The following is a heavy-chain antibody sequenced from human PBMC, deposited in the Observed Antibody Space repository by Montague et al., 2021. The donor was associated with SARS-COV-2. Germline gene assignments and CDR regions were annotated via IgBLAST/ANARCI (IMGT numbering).Heavy chain of an antibody. J-gene: IGHJ5*01. D-gene: IGHD2-21*01. CDR1: GGSITGYY. V-gene: IGHV4-59*07. CDR2: IYDGGAV. Sequence: SDTLSLTCTVSGGSITGYYWSWLRRSPGKGLEWIAYIYDGGAVNXNPSLGSRVTISTDTSKKQLSLKVNSVTAAETAVYYCAGQDAWTYCSDECYRGGFDSWGQGTLGTVSA. CDR3: AGQDAWTYCSDECYRGGFDS.